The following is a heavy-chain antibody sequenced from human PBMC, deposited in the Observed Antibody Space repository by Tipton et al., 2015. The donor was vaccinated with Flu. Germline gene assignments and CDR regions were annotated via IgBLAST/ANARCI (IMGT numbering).Heavy chain of an antibody. CDR3: ASRDYSNYVSEPKNWFDS. Sequence: TLSLTCSVSGDSIGSLYYWGWIRQPPGGGLEWIGNILRSGNAYYNPSLKSRITMSVDTSKNQFSLKLSSVTAADTAMYFCASRDYSNYVSEPKNWFDSWGQGTLVTVSS. D-gene: IGHD4-11*01. V-gene: IGHV4-38-2*01. CDR2: ILRSGNA. CDR1: GDSIGSLYY. J-gene: IGHJ5*01.